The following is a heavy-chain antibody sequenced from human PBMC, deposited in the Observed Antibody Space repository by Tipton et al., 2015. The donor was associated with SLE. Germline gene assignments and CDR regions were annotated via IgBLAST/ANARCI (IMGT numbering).Heavy chain of an antibody. CDR3: ARGLSQDN. V-gene: IGHV4-39*07. CDR2: IYFSGST. J-gene: IGHJ4*02. Sequence: TLSLTCTVSGGSISSSRFYWGWLRQPPGKGLEWIGNIYFSGSTNYNPSLKSRVTISVDTSKNQFSLMLTSVTAADTAVYYCARGLSQDNWGQGTLVTVSS. CDR1: GGSISSSRFY.